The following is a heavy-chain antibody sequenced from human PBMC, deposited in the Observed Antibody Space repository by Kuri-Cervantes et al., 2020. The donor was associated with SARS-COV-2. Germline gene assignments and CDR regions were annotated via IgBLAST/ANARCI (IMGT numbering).Heavy chain of an antibody. D-gene: IGHD5-18*01. J-gene: IGHJ4*02. CDR1: GFTFSSYG. CDR2: IRYDGSNK. Sequence: GESLKISCAASGFTFSSYGMHWVRQAPGKGLEWVAFIRYDGSNKYYADSVKGRFTISRDNSKNTLYLQMNSLRAEDTAVYYCAKDQGDSYGISYFDYWGQGTLVTVSS. CDR3: AKDQGDSYGISYFDY. V-gene: IGHV3-30*02.